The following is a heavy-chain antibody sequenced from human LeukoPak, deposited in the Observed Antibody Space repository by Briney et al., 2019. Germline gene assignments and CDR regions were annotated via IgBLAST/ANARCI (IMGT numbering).Heavy chain of an antibody. Sequence: SEALSLTCTVSGGSIRSGGYYCTWIRQHPGKGLEWIGYIYHSGSTYYNPSLESRVTISVDTSRNQFSLKLNSVTAADTAVYYCAIDRSGYYHFDYWGQETLVTVSS. CDR1: GGSIRSGGYY. D-gene: IGHD3-22*01. CDR2: IYHSGST. J-gene: IGHJ4*02. V-gene: IGHV4-31*03. CDR3: AIDRSGYYHFDY.